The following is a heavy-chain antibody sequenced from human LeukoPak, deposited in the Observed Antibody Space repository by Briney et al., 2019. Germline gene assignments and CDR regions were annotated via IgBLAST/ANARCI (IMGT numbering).Heavy chain of an antibody. Sequence: SETLSLTCAVSGYSISSGYYWGWIRQPPGKGREWIGSIYHSGSTYYNPSLKSRVTISVDTSKNQFSLKLSSVTAADTAVYYCARQDDEYYYGSGSYFDYWGQGTLVTVSS. J-gene: IGHJ4*02. CDR3: ARQDDEYYYGSGSYFDY. D-gene: IGHD3-10*01. CDR1: GYSISSGYY. V-gene: IGHV4-38-2*01. CDR2: IYHSGST.